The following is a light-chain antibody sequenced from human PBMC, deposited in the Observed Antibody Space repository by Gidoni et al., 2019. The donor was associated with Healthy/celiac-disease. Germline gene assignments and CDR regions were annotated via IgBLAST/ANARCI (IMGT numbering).Light chain of an antibody. CDR3: QQANSVPST. J-gene: IGKJ4*01. Sequence: DTQMTQSPSSVSASVGDRVTITCRASQGISSWLAWYQQKPGKAPKLLSYAASSVQSGVPSRCSGSGSVTDFTLTISSPQPEEFATYYCQQANSVPSTFXGXTKVEIK. V-gene: IGKV1-12*02. CDR2: AAS. CDR1: QGISSW.